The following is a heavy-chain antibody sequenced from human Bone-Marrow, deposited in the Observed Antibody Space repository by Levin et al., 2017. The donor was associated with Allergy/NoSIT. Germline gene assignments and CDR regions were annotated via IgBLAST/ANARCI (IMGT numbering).Heavy chain of an antibody. V-gene: IGHV3-30*03. CDR3: ARDGTMVRGVLAWGSPQTDYFYYYLDV. Sequence: GGSLRLSCAASGFTFSSYGMHWVRQAPGKGLEWVATTSYAGSDKYYGDSVEGRFTISRDNSKRTLYLHLNNLRPEDTAVYYCARDGTMVRGVLAWGSPQTDYFYYYLDVWGKGTTVTVSS. CDR1: GFTFSSYG. CDR2: TSYAGSDK. J-gene: IGHJ6*03. D-gene: IGHD3-10*01.